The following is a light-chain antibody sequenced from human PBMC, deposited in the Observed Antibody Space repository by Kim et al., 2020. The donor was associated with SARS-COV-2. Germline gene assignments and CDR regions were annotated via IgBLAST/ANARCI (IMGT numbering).Light chain of an antibody. CDR1: IVGDYR. V-gene: IGLV3-21*04. J-gene: IGLJ2*01. Sequence: PEKTAAITGGGNIVGDYRVHWYQQKPGPAPVLVIRFDTDRPSGIPARFSGSNSGTTATLTISRVEAGDEADYYCQVWHSGSDRGVFGGGTKVTVL. CDR3: QVWHSGSDRGV. CDR2: FDT.